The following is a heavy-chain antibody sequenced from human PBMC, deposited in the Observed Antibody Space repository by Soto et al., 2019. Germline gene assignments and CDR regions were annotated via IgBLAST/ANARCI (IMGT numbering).Heavy chain of an antibody. V-gene: IGHV3-23*01. D-gene: IGHD3-22*01. Sequence: PGGSLRLSCAASGLTFTRYAMSWVRQDPGKGLEWVSAINDNGYSTYYADSVKGRFTISRDNSKNTLDLQMNSLRAEDTAVYYSAKGSSGSRPYFFDYWGLGTLVTVSS. CDR3: AKGSSGSRPYFFDY. CDR1: GLTFTRYA. J-gene: IGHJ4*02. CDR2: INDNGYST.